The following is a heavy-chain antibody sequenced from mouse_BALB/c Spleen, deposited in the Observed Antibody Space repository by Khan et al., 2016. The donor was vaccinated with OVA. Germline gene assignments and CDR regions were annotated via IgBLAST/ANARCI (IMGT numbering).Heavy chain of an antibody. V-gene: IGHV5-6*01. D-gene: IGHD1-1*02. CDR1: GFTFSTYG. CDR2: ISSGGHYT. Sequence: EVELVESGGDLVQTGGSLKLSCAASGFTFSTYGMSWVRQTPDKRLEWVATISSGGHYTYYLDSVKGRFTISRDNAKNILYLQMTSLRSEDTAMYYCARLAYYYNSEGFAYWGQGTLVTVSA. J-gene: IGHJ3*01. CDR3: ARLAYYYNSEGFAY.